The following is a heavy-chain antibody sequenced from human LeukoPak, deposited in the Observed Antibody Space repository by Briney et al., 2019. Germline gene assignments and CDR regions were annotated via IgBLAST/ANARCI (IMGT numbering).Heavy chain of an antibody. CDR2: MNPNSGNT. V-gene: IGHV1-8*01. CDR1: GYTFTSYD. J-gene: IGHJ6*02. Sequence: GASVKVSCKASGYTFTSYDINWVRQATGQGLEWMGWMNPNSGNTGYAQKFQGRVTMTRDTSISTAYMELSRLRSDDTAVYYCARVKRRGYSYGPSYYYYYYGMDVWGQGTTVTVSS. D-gene: IGHD5-18*01. CDR3: ARVKRRGYSYGPSYYYYYYGMDV.